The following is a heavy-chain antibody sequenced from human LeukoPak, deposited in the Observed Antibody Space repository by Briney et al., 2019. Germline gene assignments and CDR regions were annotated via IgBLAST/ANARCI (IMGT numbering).Heavy chain of an antibody. CDR3: AKDSTVTTYRAHFDY. Sequence: GGSLRLSCAASGFTFSSYAMSWVRQAPGKGLEWVSAISGSGGSTYYADSVKGRFTISRDNSKNTLYLQMNSLRAEDTAVYYCAKDSTVTTYRAHFDYWGQGTLVTVSS. V-gene: IGHV3-23*01. D-gene: IGHD4-17*01. CDR2: ISGSGGST. CDR1: GFTFSSYA. J-gene: IGHJ4*02.